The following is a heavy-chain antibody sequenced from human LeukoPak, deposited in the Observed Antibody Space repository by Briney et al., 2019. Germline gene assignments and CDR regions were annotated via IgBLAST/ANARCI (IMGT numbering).Heavy chain of an antibody. D-gene: IGHD6-13*01. CDR1: GGSFSGYY. V-gene: IGHV4-34*01. Sequence: PSETLSLTCAVYGGSFSGYYWSWIRQPPGKGLEWIGEINHSGSTNYNPSLKSRVTISVDTSKNQFSLKLSSVTAADTAVYYCARRGRGIAAAGTRFKYYFDYWGQGTLVTVSS. J-gene: IGHJ4*02. CDR2: INHSGST. CDR3: ARRGRGIAAAGTRFKYYFDY.